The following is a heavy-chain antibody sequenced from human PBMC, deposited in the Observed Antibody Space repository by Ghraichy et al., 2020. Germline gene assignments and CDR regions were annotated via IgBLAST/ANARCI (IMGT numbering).Heavy chain of an antibody. V-gene: IGHV4-61*01. CDR1: GGSVSSGSYY. Sequence: GSLSLTCTVSGGSVSSGSYYWSWIRQPPGKGLEWIGYIYYSGSTNYNPSLKSRVTISVDTSKNQFSLKLSSVTAADTAVYHCARVRTRAAVTMEVFDPWGQGTLVTVSS. D-gene: IGHD4-17*01. CDR3: ARVRTRAAVTMEVFDP. J-gene: IGHJ5*02. CDR2: IYYSGST.